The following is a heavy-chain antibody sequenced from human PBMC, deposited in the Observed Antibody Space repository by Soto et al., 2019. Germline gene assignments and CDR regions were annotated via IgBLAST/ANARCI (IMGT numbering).Heavy chain of an antibody. V-gene: IGHV1-3*01. Sequence: ASVKVSCKASGYTFTSYAMHWVRQAPGQRLEWMGWINAGNGNTKYSQKFQGRVTITRDTSASTAYMELSSLTSEDTAIYYCAKATSLYGAVYWYFDLWGRGTLVTVSS. CDR1: GYTFTSYA. CDR3: AKATSLYGAVYWYFDL. D-gene: IGHD3-10*02. CDR2: INAGNGNT. J-gene: IGHJ2*01.